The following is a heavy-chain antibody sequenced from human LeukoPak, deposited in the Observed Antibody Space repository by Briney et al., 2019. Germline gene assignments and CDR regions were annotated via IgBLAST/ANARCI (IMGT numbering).Heavy chain of an antibody. CDR3: ARDPRRITMIVVDY. CDR2: ISYDGSNK. CDR1: GFTFSSYA. D-gene: IGHD3-22*01. V-gene: IGHV3-30-3*01. Sequence: PGGSLRLSCAASGFTFSSYAMHWVRQAPGKGLEWVAVISYDGSNKYYADSVKGRFTISRDNSKNTLYLQMNSLRAEDTAVYYCARDPRRITMIVVDYWGQGTLVTVSS. J-gene: IGHJ4*02.